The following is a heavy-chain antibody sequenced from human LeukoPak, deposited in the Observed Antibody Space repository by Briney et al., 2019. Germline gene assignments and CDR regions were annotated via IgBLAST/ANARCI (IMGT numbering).Heavy chain of an antibody. Sequence: PGGSLRLSCAASGFTFRNYAMSWDRQAPGKGLEWVSTLSGSYGSTYYADSVKGRFTISRDSSKSTLYLQMNSLRAEDTAVYYCARVGLSSGWSDYYYYMDVWGKGTTVIVSS. J-gene: IGHJ6*03. V-gene: IGHV3-23*01. D-gene: IGHD6-19*01. CDR2: LSGSYGST. CDR1: GFTFRNYA. CDR3: ARVGLSSGWSDYYYYMDV.